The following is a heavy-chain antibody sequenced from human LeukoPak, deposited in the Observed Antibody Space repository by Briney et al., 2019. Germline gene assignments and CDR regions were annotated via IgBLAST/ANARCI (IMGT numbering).Heavy chain of an antibody. Sequence: KPSETLSLTCTVSGGSISSYYWSWIRQPPGKGLEWIGYIYYSGSTNYNPSLKSRVTISVDTSKNQFSLKLSSVTAADTAVYYCARVTPLPRLIDIWGQGTMVTVSS. CDR3: ARVTPLPRLIDI. V-gene: IGHV4-59*01. CDR1: GGSISSYY. J-gene: IGHJ3*02. CDR2: IYYSGST.